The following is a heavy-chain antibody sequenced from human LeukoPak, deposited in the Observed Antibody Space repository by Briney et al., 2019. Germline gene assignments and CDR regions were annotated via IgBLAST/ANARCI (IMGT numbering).Heavy chain of an antibody. D-gene: IGHD1-26*01. CDR2: IYYSGST. V-gene: IGHV4-39*07. Sequence: SETLSLTCTVSGGSISSSSYYWGWIRQPPGKGLEWIGSIYYSGSTYYNPSLKSRVTISVDTSKNQFSLKLSSVTAADTAVYYCARVVGALFDYWGQGTLVTVSS. J-gene: IGHJ4*02. CDR1: GGSISSSSYY. CDR3: ARVVGALFDY.